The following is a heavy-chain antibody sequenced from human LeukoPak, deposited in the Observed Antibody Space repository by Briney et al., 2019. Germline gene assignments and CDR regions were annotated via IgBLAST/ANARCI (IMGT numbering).Heavy chain of an antibody. CDR2: ISSSGSTI. D-gene: IGHD6-6*01. J-gene: IGHJ4*02. CDR3: AKSHSSSSLDY. CDR1: GFTFSSYE. Sequence: GGSLRLSCAASGFTFSSYEMNWVRQAPGKGLEWVSYISSSGSTIYYADSVKGRFTISRDNAKNSLYLQMNSLRAEDTAVYYCAKSHSSSSLDYWGQGTLVIVSS. V-gene: IGHV3-48*03.